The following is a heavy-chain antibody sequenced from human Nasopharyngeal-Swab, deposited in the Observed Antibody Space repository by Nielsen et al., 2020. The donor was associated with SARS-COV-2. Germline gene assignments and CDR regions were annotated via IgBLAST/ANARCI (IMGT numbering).Heavy chain of an antibody. D-gene: IGHD1-1*01. CDR3: ARHNNWNPFDY. J-gene: IGHJ4*02. Sequence: WIRQPPGKGLEWIGSIYHSGSTYYNPALKSRVTISVDKSKNQFSLKLRSVTAADRAVYYWARHNNWNPFDYWGQGTLVTVSS. V-gene: IGHV4-38-2*01. CDR2: IYHSGST.